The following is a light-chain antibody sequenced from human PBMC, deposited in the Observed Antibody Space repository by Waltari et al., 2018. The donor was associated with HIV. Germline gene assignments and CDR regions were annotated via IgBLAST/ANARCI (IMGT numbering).Light chain of an antibody. CDR1: QSISTS. CDR3: QQSYTTPRT. CDR2: GAS. V-gene: IGKV1-39*01. J-gene: IGKJ2*01. Sequence: DIQMTQSPSSLSASVGDRVTITCRASQSISTSLNWYQQKVGKAPKLLIYGASNLQGGFSSNFSATGSGTDFTLTITSLQPDDFASYFCQQSYTTPRTFGQGTKVEIK.